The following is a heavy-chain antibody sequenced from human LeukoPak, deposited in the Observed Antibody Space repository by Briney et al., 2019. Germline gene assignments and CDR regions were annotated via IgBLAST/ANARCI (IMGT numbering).Heavy chain of an antibody. D-gene: IGHD5-12*01. CDR3: ARHLKVGSATHDAFDI. Sequence: SETLSLTCTVSGYSISSGYYWGWIRQPPGKGLEWIGSGSTYYNPSLKSRVTISVDTSKNQFSLKLSSVTAADTAVYYCARHLKVGSATHDAFDIWGQGTMVAVSS. J-gene: IGHJ3*02. V-gene: IGHV4-38-2*02. CDR2: SGST. CDR1: GYSISSGYY.